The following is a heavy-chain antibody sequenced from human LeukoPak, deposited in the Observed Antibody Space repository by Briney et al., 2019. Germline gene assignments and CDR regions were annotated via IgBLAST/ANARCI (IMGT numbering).Heavy chain of an antibody. CDR1: GGTFSSYA. D-gene: IGHD3-9*01. V-gene: IGHV1-46*01. J-gene: IGHJ3*02. CDR2: INPSGGST. CDR3: ARSPDNYDILTGYYGFAFDI. Sequence: ASVKVSCKASGGTFSSYAISWVRQAPGQGLEWMGIINPSGGSTSYAQKFQGRVTMTRDTSTSTVYMELSSLRSEDTAVYYCARSPDNYDILTGYYGFAFDIWGQGTMVTVSS.